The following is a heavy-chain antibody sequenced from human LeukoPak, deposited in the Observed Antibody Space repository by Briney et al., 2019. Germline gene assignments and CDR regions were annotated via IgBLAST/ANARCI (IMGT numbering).Heavy chain of an antibody. CDR3: ARTTGDGSADY. CDR1: RGSIRGNS. Sequence: SETLSLTRTVSRGSIRGNSWSCLRQPPRKALEWVAYIYYSGSGSTNYNPSLKSRVTLSVDTSNNQFSLRLSSVTAADTAVYYCARTTGDGSADYWGQGTLVTVSS. J-gene: IGHJ4*02. CDR2: IYYSGSGST. D-gene: IGHD5-24*01. V-gene: IGHV4-59*01.